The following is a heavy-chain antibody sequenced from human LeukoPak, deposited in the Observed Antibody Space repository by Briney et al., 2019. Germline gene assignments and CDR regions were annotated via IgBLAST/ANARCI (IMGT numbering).Heavy chain of an antibody. D-gene: IGHD3-10*01. CDR2: IHHSGST. CDR3: ARGRSSMVRGYYYYYMDV. J-gene: IGHJ6*03. V-gene: IGHV4-38-2*02. Sequence: PSETLSLTCTVSGYSISSSYSWGWIRQPPEKGLEWIGSIHHSGSTDYNPSLKSRVTISLDTSKNQFSLKLSSVTAADTAVYYCARGRSSMVRGYYYYYMDVWGKGTTVTISS. CDR1: GYSISSSYS.